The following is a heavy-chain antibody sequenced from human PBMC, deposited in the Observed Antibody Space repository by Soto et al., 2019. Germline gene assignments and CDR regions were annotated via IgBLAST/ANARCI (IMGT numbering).Heavy chain of an antibody. Sequence: ASVKVSCKASGYTFKSYDVMWVRKAPGQGLEWMCWISGHNGKADYAENFQGRVIMTTDTYTATASMDLRGLRSDDTAVYYCARKGYIGNFDMEVWGKGTTVTVSS. CDR2: ISGHNGKA. D-gene: IGHD5-12*01. CDR3: ARKGYIGNFDMEV. CDR1: GYTFKSYD. V-gene: IGHV1-18*04. J-gene: IGHJ6*04.